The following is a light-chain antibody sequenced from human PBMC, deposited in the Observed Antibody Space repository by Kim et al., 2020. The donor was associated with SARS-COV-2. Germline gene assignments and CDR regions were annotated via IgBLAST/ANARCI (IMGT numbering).Light chain of an antibody. J-gene: IGLJ3*02. Sequence: GQCVPISCSGGNSNIGKTFVYWYQHLPGTAPKVLIYANTQRPSGVPDRFSGSKSGTSASLTISGLRSEDEADYYCAAWDDSLSGRLFGGGTQLTVL. CDR3: AAWDDSLSGRL. CDR2: ANT. CDR1: NSNIGKTF. V-gene: IGLV1-47*02.